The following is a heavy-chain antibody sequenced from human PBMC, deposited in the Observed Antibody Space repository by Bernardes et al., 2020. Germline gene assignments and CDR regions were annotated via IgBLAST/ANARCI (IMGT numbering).Heavy chain of an antibody. Sequence: GGSLRLSCAASGFIFSNYGMQWFRQAPGKGLEWVAVIFFDGTTTYYADSVKGRFTISRDNSKNTLYLQMNSLRAEDTAVYYCAKSRDGHVHGNSWGQGTLVTVSS. V-gene: IGHV3-33*06. CDR1: GFIFSNYG. D-gene: IGHD3-16*01. J-gene: IGHJ5*02. CDR2: IFFDGTTT. CDR3: AKSRDGHVHGNS.